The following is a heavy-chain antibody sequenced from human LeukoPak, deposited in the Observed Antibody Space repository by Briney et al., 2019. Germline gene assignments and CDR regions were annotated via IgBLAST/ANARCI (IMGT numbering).Heavy chain of an antibody. Sequence: SETLSLTCAVYGGSFSGYYWSWIRQPPGKGLEWIGYIYYSGSTNYNPSLKSRVTISVETSKNQFSLKLSSVTAADTAVYYCARDSSYSSPNDAFDIWGQGTMVTVSS. CDR2: IYYSGST. CDR3: ARDSSYSSPNDAFDI. D-gene: IGHD6-13*01. CDR1: GGSFSGYY. J-gene: IGHJ3*02. V-gene: IGHV4-34*11.